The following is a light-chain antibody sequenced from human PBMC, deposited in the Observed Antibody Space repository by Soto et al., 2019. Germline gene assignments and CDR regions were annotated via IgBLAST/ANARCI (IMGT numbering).Light chain of an antibody. CDR2: DAT. CDR1: QSVGSY. J-gene: IGKJ3*01. V-gene: IGKV3-11*01. CDR3: LQRASWPHT. Sequence: VLTQSPANLSLSPGESAALSCRASQSVGSYLAWLQQLPGQAPRLLIYDATNRANGIPAKFRGSGSGTDFTLTISSLETEDFALYFCLQRASWPHTFGPGTKVEIK.